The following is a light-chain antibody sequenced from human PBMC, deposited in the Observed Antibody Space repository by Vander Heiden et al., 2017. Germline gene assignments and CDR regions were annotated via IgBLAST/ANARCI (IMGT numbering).Light chain of an antibody. CDR2: GAS. CDR3: QQNDSYPRT. Sequence: DIHLTQSPSSLSASVGDRVSITCQASQGVSNYLNWYQQKPGRAPKLLIYGASNLESGVPSRFSGSGSGTDFTVTISSLQPEDIATYYCQQNDSYPRTFGQGTQVEI. V-gene: IGKV1-33*01. J-gene: IGKJ1*01. CDR1: QGVSNY.